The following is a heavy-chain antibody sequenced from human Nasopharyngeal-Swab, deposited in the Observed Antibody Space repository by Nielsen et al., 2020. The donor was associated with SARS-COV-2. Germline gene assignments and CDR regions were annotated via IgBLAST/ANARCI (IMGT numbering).Heavy chain of an antibody. CDR2: ISYDGINK. J-gene: IGHJ4*02. CDR1: GFTFSSYA. V-gene: IGHV3-30-3*01. D-gene: IGHD2-2*01. Sequence: GESLKISCAASGFTFSSYAMHWVHQAPGKGMEWVAVISYDGINKYYADSVKGRFTISRDNSKNTLFLQMNSLKPEDTAVYYCTTLERYHPVDYWGQGTLVTVSS. CDR3: TTLERYHPVDY.